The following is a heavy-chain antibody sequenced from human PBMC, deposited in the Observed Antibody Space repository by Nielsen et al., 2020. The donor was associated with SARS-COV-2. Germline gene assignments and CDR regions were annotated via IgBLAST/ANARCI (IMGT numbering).Heavy chain of an antibody. CDR2: IGTAGDT. D-gene: IGHD6-19*01. CDR3: ARDGQEAGPKTIGYYGMDV. CDR1: GFTFSSYD. J-gene: IGHJ6*02. V-gene: IGHV3-13*01. Sequence: GGSLRLSCAASGFTFSSYDMHWVRQATGKGLEWVSAIGTAGDTYYPGSVKGRFTISRENAKNSLYLQMNSLRAGDTAVYYCARDGQEAGPKTIGYYGMDVWGQGTTVTVSS.